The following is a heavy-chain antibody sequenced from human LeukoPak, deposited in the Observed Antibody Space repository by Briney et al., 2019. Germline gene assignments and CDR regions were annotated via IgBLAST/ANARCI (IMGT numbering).Heavy chain of an antibody. Sequence: SVKVSCKASGGTFSSYAISWVRQAPGQGLEWMGGIIPIFGTANYAQKFQGRVTITADESTSTAYMELSSLRSEDTAVYYCARDLIPDAYIVDGPLNYYYYYGMDVWGQGTMVTVSS. J-gene: IGHJ6*02. CDR3: ARDLIPDAYIVDGPLNYYYYYGMDV. CDR1: GGTFSSYA. CDR2: IIPIFGTA. V-gene: IGHV1-69*13. D-gene: IGHD2-15*01.